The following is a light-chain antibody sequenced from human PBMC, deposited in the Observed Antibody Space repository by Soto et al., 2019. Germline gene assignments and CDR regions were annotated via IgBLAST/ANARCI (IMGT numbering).Light chain of an antibody. V-gene: IGKV3-20*01. CDR1: QSVSSY. J-gene: IGKJ1*01. CDR3: QHYGRSRT. CDR2: DAS. Sequence: IGLSQSASTLSLSTGERATLSCRASQSVSSYLAWYQQKPGQAPRLLIYDASNRATGIPARFSGSGSGTDFTLTISRLEPEDFVVSYCQHYGRSRTFGQGTKVDIK.